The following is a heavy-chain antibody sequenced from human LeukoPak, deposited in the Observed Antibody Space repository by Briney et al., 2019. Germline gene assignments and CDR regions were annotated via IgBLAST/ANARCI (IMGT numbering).Heavy chain of an antibody. J-gene: IGHJ6*02. D-gene: IGHD4-17*01. V-gene: IGHV4-34*01. CDR1: GGSFSGYY. CDR3: ARKPLRPSHYHYYGMDV. CDR2: INHSGST. Sequence: PSETLSLTCAVYGGSFSGYYWSWIRQPPGKGLEWIGEINHSGSTNYNPSLKSRVTISVDTSKNQFSLKLSSVTAADTAVYYCARKPLRPSHYHYYGMDVWGQGTTVTVSS.